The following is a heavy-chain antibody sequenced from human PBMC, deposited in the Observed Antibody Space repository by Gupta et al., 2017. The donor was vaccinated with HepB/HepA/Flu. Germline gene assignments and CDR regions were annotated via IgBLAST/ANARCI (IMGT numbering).Heavy chain of an antibody. CDR2: IYYSGGT. J-gene: IGHJ6*02. CDR3: TNMISRVGYDMDV. CDR1: GGSISSSSYY. Sequence: QLQLQESGPGLVKPSETLSLTCTVSGGSISSSSYYWSWIRQPPGKGLEWIGSIYYSGGTYYNPSLKSRVTISVDTSKNQFSLKLTSVTAADTAVYYCTNMISRVGYDMDVWGQGTTVTVSS. D-gene: IGHD3-22*01. V-gene: IGHV4-39*01.